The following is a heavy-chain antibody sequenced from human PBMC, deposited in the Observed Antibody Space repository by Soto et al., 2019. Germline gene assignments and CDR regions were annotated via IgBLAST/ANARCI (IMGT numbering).Heavy chain of an antibody. D-gene: IGHD3-10*01. V-gene: IGHV4-59*08. CDR2: IYYSGST. Sequence: SETLSLTCTVSGGSISSYYWSWIRQPPGKGLEWIGYIYYSGSTNYNPSLKSRVTISVDTSKNQFSLKLTSVTAADTAVYYCARASYYYGSGTYHFDPWGQGILVTVSS. J-gene: IGHJ5*01. CDR1: GGSISSYY. CDR3: ARASYYYGSGTYHFDP.